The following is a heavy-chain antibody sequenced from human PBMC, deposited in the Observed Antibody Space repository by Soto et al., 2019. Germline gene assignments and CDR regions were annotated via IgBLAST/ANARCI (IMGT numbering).Heavy chain of an antibody. Sequence: EVQLVESGGGLVQPGRSLRLSCAASGFTFDDYAMHWVRQAPGKGLEWVSGISWNSGSIGYADSVKGRFTISRDNAKNSLYVQMNSLRAEDTALYYCAKDLPPRDWGQGTLVTVSS. CDR3: AKDLPPRD. V-gene: IGHV3-9*01. CDR1: GFTFDDYA. CDR2: ISWNSGSI. J-gene: IGHJ4*02.